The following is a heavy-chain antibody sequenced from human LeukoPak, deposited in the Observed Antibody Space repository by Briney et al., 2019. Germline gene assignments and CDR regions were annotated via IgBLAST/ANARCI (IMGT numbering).Heavy chain of an antibody. CDR3: ARGDSSGYYSDY. CDR2: IYYSGST. CDR1: GGSISSGGYY. V-gene: IGHV4-31*03. J-gene: IGHJ4*02. Sequence: SETLSLTCTVSGGSISSGGYYWSWIRQHPGKGLEWIGYIYYSGSTYYNPSLKSRVTISVDTSKNQFSLKLSSVTAADTAVYYCARGDSSGYYSDYWGQGTLVTVSS. D-gene: IGHD3-22*01.